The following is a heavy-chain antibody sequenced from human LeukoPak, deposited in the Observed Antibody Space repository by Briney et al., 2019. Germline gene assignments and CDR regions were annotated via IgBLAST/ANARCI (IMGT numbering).Heavy chain of an antibody. D-gene: IGHD6-19*01. Sequence: GASVKVSCKASGYTFTGYYMHWVRQAPGQGLEWMGWINPNSGGTNYAQKFQGRVTMTRDTSISTAYMELSRLRSDDTAVYYCARDLLIAVAPPYYYYCGMDVWGQGTTVTVSS. CDR1: GYTFTGYY. CDR3: ARDLLIAVAPPYYYYCGMDV. CDR2: INPNSGGT. J-gene: IGHJ6*02. V-gene: IGHV1-2*02.